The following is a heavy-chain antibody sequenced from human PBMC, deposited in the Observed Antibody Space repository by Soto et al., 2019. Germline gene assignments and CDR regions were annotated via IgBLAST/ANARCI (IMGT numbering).Heavy chain of an antibody. V-gene: IGHV3-48*01. CDR2: ISSSSSTI. J-gene: IGHJ4*02. CDR3: ARDQSSGYCTDGECPSGLDY. Sequence: EVQLVESGGGLVQPGGSLRLSCAASGFTCSSYSINWVRQAPGKGLEWVSYISSSSSTIYYADSVTGRFTITRDNDTYPLYLQMNSLRTENTAVYQCARDQSSGYCTDGECPSGLDYWGQGTLVTVSS. CDR1: GFTCSSYS. D-gene: IGHD2-8*01.